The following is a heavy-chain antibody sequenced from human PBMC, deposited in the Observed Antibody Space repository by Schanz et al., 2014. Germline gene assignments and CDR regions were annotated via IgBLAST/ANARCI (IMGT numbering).Heavy chain of an antibody. V-gene: IGHV3-15*01. J-gene: IGHJ6*02. CDR3: TTGGRRGYSHYFYGMDV. CDR1: GFTSSNAW. Sequence: EVQLVESGGGLVKPGGSLRLSCAASGFTSSNAWMSWVRQAPGKGLEWVGRIKTKTDGGTTDYAAPVKGRFTISRDDSTNPLYMQMNSLTAEDTAVYYCTTGGRRGYSHYFYGMDVWGQGTTVTVSS. D-gene: IGHD5-18*01. CDR2: IKTKTDGGTT.